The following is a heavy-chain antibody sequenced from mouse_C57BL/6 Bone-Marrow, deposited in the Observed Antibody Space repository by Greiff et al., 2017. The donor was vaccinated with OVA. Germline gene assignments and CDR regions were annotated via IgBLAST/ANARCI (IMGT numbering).Heavy chain of an antibody. J-gene: IGHJ4*01. CDR2: IYPRSGNT. CDR3: ARCDYVEYAMDY. CDR1: GYTFTSYG. V-gene: IGHV1-81*01. D-gene: IGHD1-1*01. Sequence: QVQLQQSGAELARPGASVKLSCKASGYTFTSYGISWVKQRTGQGLEWIGEIYPRSGNTYYNEKFKGKATLTADKSSSTAYMELRSLTSEDSAVYFCARCDYVEYAMDYWGQGTSVTVSS.